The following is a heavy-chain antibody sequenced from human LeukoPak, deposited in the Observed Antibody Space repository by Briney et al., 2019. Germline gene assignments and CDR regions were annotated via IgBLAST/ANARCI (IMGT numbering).Heavy chain of an antibody. Sequence: PSETLSLTCTVSGGSITNRTDHWDWIRQPPGKGLEWIGSIYHSGRTYYNPSLKSRVTISVDTSKRQFSLKLSSVTAADTSVYYCARHTGPDTLMVVVSPVGWFDPWGQGTQVTVSS. V-gene: IGHV4-39*01. CDR1: GGSITNRTDH. D-gene: IGHD3-22*01. CDR2: IYHSGRT. J-gene: IGHJ5*02. CDR3: ARHTGPDTLMVVVSPVGWFDP.